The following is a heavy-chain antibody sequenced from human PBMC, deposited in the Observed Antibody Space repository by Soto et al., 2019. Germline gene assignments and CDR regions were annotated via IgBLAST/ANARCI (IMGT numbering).Heavy chain of an antibody. CDR3: ARENIVVAPVVIAVRAFDV. V-gene: IGHV1-2*02. J-gene: IGHJ3*01. D-gene: IGHD2-2*02. Sequence: QVQLVQSGTEVKKPGASVKVSCKASGYTFTGNHMHWVRQAPGQGLEWMGWINPNSGGTNYAQKFQGRVTMTRDTSISTVYMELSRLRSDDTAVYYCARENIVVAPVVIAVRAFDVWGQGTMVTVSS. CDR1: GYTFTGNH. CDR2: INPNSGGT.